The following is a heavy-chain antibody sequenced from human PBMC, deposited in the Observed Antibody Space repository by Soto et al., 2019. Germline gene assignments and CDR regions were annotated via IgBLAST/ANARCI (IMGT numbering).Heavy chain of an antibody. CDR2: INHSGST. CDR1: GGSFSGYY. Sequence: QVQLQQWGAGRLKPSETLSLTCAVYGGSFSGYYWSWIRQPPGKGLEWIGEINHSGSTIYNPSLNSRVTISVDTSLDQFSLQLSSVSDADTAVFCCERRPDYLGQGTLGTVSS. CDR3: ERRPDY. J-gene: IGHJ4*02. V-gene: IGHV4-34*01.